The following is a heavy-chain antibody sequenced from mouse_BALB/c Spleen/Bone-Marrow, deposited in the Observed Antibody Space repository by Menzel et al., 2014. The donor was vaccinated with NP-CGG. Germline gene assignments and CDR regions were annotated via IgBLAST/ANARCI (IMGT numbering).Heavy chain of an antibody. CDR3: ARGGYGSSYDAMDY. D-gene: IGHD1-1*01. CDR2: ISFDGSN. J-gene: IGHJ4*01. Sequence: ESGPGLVKPSQSLSLTCSVTGYSITSAYYWNWIRQFPGNKLEWMGYISFDGSNYCNPSLKNRISITRDTSKSQFFLRLNSVTTEDTATYYCARGGYGSSYDAMDYWGQGTSVTVSS. V-gene: IGHV3-6*02. CDR1: GYSITSAYY.